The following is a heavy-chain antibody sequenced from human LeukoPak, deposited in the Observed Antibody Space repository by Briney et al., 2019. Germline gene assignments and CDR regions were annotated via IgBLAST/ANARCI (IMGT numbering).Heavy chain of an antibody. CDR2: ISAYNGNT. Sequence: VASVKVSCKASGYTFTGYYMHWVRQAPGQGLEWMGWISAYNGNTNYAQKLQGRVTMTTDTSTSTAYMELRSLRSDDTAVYYCARVLHGSGSYFRWFDPWGQGTLVTVSS. V-gene: IGHV1-18*04. CDR1: GYTFTGYY. CDR3: ARVLHGSGSYFRWFDP. J-gene: IGHJ5*02. D-gene: IGHD3-10*01.